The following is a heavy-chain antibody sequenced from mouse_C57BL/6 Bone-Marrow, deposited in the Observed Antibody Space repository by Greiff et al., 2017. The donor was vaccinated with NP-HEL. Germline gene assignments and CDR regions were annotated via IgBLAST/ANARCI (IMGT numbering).Heavy chain of an antibody. CDR3: ARNGGLRRAMDY. Sequence: VQLQQSGPGLVQPSQSLSITCTVSGFSLTSYGVHWVRQSPGKGLEWLGVIWSGGSTDYNAAFISRLSISKDNSTSQVFFKMNSLQADDTAIYYCARNGGLRRAMDYWGQGTSVTVSS. CDR1: GFSLTSYG. CDR2: IWSGGST. J-gene: IGHJ4*01. D-gene: IGHD2-4*01. V-gene: IGHV2-2*01.